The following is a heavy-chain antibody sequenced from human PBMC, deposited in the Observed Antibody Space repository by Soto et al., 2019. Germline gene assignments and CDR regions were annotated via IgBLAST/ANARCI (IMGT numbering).Heavy chain of an antibody. J-gene: IGHJ5*02. D-gene: IGHD3-3*01. Sequence: SETLSLTCTVSGGSISSGGYYWSWIRQHPGKGLEWIGYIYYSGSTYYNPSLKRRVTISVDTSKNQFSLKLSSVTAADTAVYYCQIVTIKIFGVDLEVNWFDPWGQGTLVNVSS. CDR2: IYYSGST. CDR1: GGSISSGGYY. V-gene: IGHV4-31*03. CDR3: QIVTIKIFGVDLEVNWFDP.